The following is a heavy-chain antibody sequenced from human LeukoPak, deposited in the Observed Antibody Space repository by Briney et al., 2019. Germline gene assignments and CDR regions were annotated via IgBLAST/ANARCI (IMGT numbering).Heavy chain of an antibody. CDR3: ARDPFYGIVGATASDAFDI. CDR1: GDSVSSNSAA. D-gene: IGHD1-26*01. CDR2: TYYRSKWYN. Sequence: SQTLSLTCAISGDSVSSNSAAWNWIRQSPSRGLEWLGRTYYRSKWYNDYAVSVKSRITINPDTSKNQFSLQLNSVTPEDTAVYYCARDPFYGIVGATASDAFDIWGQGTMVTVSS. V-gene: IGHV6-1*01. J-gene: IGHJ3*02.